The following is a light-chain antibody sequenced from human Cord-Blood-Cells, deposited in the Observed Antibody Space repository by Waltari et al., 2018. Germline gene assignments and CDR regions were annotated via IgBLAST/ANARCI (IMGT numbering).Light chain of an antibody. Sequence: EIVMTQSPATLSVSPGERATLSCRASQRISSNLAWYQQKPGQAPRLLIYGASTRATGTPARFSGSGSGTEFTLTISSLQSEDFAVYYCQKYNNWPLTFGQGTKVEIK. V-gene: IGKV3-15*01. J-gene: IGKJ1*01. CDR3: QKYNNWPLT. CDR2: GAS. CDR1: QRISSN.